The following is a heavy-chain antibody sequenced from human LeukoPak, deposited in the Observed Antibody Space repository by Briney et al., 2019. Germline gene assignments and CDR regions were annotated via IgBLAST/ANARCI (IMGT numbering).Heavy chain of an antibody. J-gene: IGHJ4*02. V-gene: IGHV4-39*07. Sequence: SETLSLTCTVSGGSISSSSYYWGWIRQPPGKGLQWIGSFYYSGSTYYNPSLKSRVTISVDTSKNQFSLKLSSVTAADTAVYYCARESERRQYGSGSYRYFDYWGQGTLVTVSS. CDR3: ARESERRQYGSGSYRYFDY. CDR1: GGSISSSSYY. D-gene: IGHD3-10*01. CDR2: FYYSGST.